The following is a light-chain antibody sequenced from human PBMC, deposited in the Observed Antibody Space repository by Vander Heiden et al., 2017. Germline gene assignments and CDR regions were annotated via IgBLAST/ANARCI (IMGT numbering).Light chain of an antibody. Sequence: HSALAPPASVSASLGDSLTIPRPRTRGDGGSEQLVSWYQQHPGKAPKLMIYEGSKRPSGVSNRFSGSKSGNTASLTISGLQAEDEADYYCCSWAGSSTPVVFGGGTKLTVL. V-gene: IGLV2-23*01. CDR1: RGDGGSEQL. J-gene: IGLJ2*01. CDR3: CSWAGSSTPVV. CDR2: EGS.